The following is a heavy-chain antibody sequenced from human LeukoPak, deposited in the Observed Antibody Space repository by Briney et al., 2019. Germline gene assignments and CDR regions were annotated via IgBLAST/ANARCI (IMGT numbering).Heavy chain of an antibody. CDR1: GGSISSYY. D-gene: IGHD4-17*01. Sequence: SETLSLTCTVSGGSISSYYWSWIRQPPGKGLEWIGYIYYSGSTNYNPSLKSRVTISVDTSKNQFSLKLSSVTAADTAVYYCARQGRYDYGDYVLDYWGQGTLVTVSS. V-gene: IGHV4-59*08. CDR3: ARQGRYDYGDYVLDY. J-gene: IGHJ4*02. CDR2: IYYSGST.